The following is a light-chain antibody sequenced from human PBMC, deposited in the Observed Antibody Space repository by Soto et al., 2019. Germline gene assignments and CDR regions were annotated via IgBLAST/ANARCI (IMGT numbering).Light chain of an antibody. V-gene: IGKV3-20*01. J-gene: IGKJ1*01. CDR1: QSVSSSN. Sequence: PGERATLSCRASQSVSSSNLAWYQHKPGQAPRLLIYVASRRATGIPDRFSGSGSGTEFTLTITRLEPEDFAVYFCLQHGSGTWTFGQGTKVEIK. CDR2: VAS. CDR3: LQHGSGTWT.